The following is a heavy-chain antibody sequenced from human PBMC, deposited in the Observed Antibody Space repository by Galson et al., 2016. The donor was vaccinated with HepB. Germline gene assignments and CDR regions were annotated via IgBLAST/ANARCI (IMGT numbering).Heavy chain of an antibody. CDR2: IWYDGSEK. CDR3: ARAGSSLRVLRSWFDP. CDR1: GFTFSSYG. Sequence: SLRLSCAASGFTFSSYGMHWVRQAPGKGLEWVAGIWYDGSEKYYADSVKGRFTISSDNSKNTLYLQMSSLRAEDTALYYFARAGSSLRVLRSWFDPWGQGSLVIVSS. V-gene: IGHV3-33*01. J-gene: IGHJ5*02. D-gene: IGHD6-19*01.